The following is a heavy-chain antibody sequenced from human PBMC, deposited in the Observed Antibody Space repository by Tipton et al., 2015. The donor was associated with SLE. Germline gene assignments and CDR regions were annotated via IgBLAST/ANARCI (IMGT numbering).Heavy chain of an antibody. Sequence: TLSLTCTVSGGSMSNYYWSWIRQSAGKGLEWIGRISSTGSTNYNPSLKSRVTMSVDTSENQFSLRVTSVTAADSAIYYCTRDRTPDYYYYYMDVWGKGTTVTVSS. CDR3: TRDRTPDYYYYYMDV. J-gene: IGHJ6*03. CDR2: ISSTGST. V-gene: IGHV4-4*07. D-gene: IGHD2-15*01. CDR1: GGSMSNYY.